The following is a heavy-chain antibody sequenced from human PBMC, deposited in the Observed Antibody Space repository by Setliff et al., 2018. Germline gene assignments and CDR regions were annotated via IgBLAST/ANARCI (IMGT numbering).Heavy chain of an antibody. J-gene: IGHJ4*02. D-gene: IGHD3-22*01. CDR1: GGSISSHY. Sequence: SGTLSLTCTVTGGSISSHYWSWIRQPQGKGLEWIGSIHYSGSTNYNPSLNSRVAISVDTSENQFSLRLNSVTSAYTAVYYCARLWISYDSNTYFYPKYFDFWGQGTLVTVSS. CDR2: IHYSGST. CDR3: ARLWISYDSNTYFYPKYFDF. V-gene: IGHV4-59*11.